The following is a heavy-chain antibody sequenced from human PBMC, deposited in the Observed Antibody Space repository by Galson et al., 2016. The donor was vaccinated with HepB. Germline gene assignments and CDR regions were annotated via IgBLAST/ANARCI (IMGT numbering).Heavy chain of an antibody. V-gene: IGHV5-51*01. CDR3: ARSYYGSGSYSVDYFDF. CDR2: IYPGDSNI. D-gene: IGHD3-10*01. CDR1: GSSFTNYW. Sequence: QSGAEVTKPGESLKISCKGSGSSFTNYWIGWVRQMPGKGLEWMGIIYPGDSNIRYSPSFQGQVTISADKSINTAYLQWSSLRASDTAMYFCARSYYGSGSYSVDYFDFWGQGTLVTVSS. J-gene: IGHJ4*02.